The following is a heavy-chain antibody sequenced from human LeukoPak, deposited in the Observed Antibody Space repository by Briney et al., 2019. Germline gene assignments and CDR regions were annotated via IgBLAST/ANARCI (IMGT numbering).Heavy chain of an antibody. CDR2: INPNSGGT. V-gene: IGHV1-2*06. CDR1: GYTFIDYY. Sequence: ASVKVSCKASGYTFIDYYMHWVRQPPGQGLEWLGRINPNSGGTNYAQKFQGRVTLTRDTSISTPYMELSRLKSDDTAVYYCARNTQRGTYNWFDPWGQGTLVTVSS. D-gene: IGHD6-25*01. CDR3: ARNTQRGTYNWFDP. J-gene: IGHJ5*02.